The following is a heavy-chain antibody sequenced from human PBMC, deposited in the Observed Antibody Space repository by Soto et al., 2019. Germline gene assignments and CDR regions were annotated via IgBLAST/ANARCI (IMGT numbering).Heavy chain of an antibody. CDR3: ARERAYGDANSYYGMDV. V-gene: IGHV1-69*13. Sequence: GASVKVSCKASGGTFSSYAISWVRQAPGQGLEWMGGIIPIFGTANYAQKFQGRVTITADESTSTAYMELSSLRSEDTAVYYCARERAYGDANSYYGMDVWGQGTTVTVSS. CDR2: IIPIFGTA. CDR1: GGTFSSYA. D-gene: IGHD4-17*01. J-gene: IGHJ6*02.